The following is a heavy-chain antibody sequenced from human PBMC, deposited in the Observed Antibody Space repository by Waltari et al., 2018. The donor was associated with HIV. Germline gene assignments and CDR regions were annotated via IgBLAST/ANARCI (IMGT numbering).Heavy chain of an antibody. V-gene: IGHV3-21*01. CDR1: GSTFSTLS. CDR2: ISSGSHFM. D-gene: IGHD6-19*01. CDR3: ARSITVAGTRGLGMDV. J-gene: IGHJ6*02. Sequence: EVQLVESGGGLVKSGESLRLSCAASGSTFSTLSFNWVRQAPGKGREVFAYISSGSHFMYNADSVKGRFTISRDNAKNSVYLQMNSLRAEHTAQYYCARSITVAGTRGLGMDVWGQGTTVTVSS.